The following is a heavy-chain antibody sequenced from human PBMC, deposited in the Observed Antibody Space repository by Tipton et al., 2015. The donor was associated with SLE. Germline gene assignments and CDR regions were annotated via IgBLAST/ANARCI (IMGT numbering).Heavy chain of an antibody. J-gene: IGHJ6*02. V-gene: IGHV3-74*01. CDR3: SASLLPLYGMDV. D-gene: IGHD6-25*01. CDR1: GFTFSSYW. CDR2: INSDGSST. Sequence: SLRLSCAASGFTFSSYWMHWVRQAPGKGLVWVSRINSDGSSTSYADSVKGRFTISRDNAKNTLYLQMNSLRAEDTAVYYCSASLLPLYGMDVWGQGTTVTVSS.